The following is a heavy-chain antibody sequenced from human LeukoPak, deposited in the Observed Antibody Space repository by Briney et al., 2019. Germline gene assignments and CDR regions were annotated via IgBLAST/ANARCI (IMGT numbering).Heavy chain of an antibody. CDR3: ARAAYSSGWFGY. V-gene: IGHV4-59*01. J-gene: IGHJ5*01. Sequence: ETLSLACTVSGGSISSYYWSWIRQPPGKGLEWIGHIYYSGSTNYNPSLKSRVTISVDTSKNQFSLKLSSVTAADTAVYYCARAAYSSGWFGYWGQGTLVTVSS. D-gene: IGHD6-19*01. CDR2: IYYSGST. CDR1: GGSISSYY.